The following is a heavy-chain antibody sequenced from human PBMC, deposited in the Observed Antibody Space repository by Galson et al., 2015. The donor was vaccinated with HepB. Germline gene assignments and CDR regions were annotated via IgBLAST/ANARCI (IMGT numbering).Heavy chain of an antibody. Sequence: SLRLSCAASGFTFSNYWMHWVRQAPGKGLVWVSRINSDGSMTKFADSVKGRFTISRDNAKNSLYLQMSSLRAEDTAVYFCARGRPYNDVLTGPRMDVWGPGITVTVSS. J-gene: IGHJ6*02. V-gene: IGHV3-74*03. CDR3: ARGRPYNDVLTGPRMDV. D-gene: IGHD3-9*01. CDR1: GFTFSNYW. CDR2: INSDGSMT.